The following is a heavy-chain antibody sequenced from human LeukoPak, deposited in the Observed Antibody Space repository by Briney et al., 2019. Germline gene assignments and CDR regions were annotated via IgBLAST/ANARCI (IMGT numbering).Heavy chain of an antibody. Sequence: ASVKVSCKASGYTFTTYDLNWVRQATEQGLEWMGWMNPNSGNTGYAQKFQGSVTMTRNISITTAYMELSNLTSEDTAVYYCARRIRGAPTDYWGQGTLVAVSS. D-gene: IGHD3-10*01. V-gene: IGHV1-8*01. CDR3: ARRIRGAPTDY. J-gene: IGHJ4*02. CDR2: MNPNSGNT. CDR1: GYTFTTYD.